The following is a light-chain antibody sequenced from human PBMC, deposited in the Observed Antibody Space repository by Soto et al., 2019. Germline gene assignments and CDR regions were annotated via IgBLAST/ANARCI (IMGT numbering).Light chain of an antibody. Sequence: QSVLTQPPSASGTPGQRVTISCSGSSSNVGSYTVYWYQQLPGTAPKVLIYSGNRRPSGVPARFSGSKSGTSASLAISGLQSEDEADYYCAARDDSLNGVVFGGGTKLTVL. J-gene: IGLJ2*01. CDR1: SSNVGSYT. CDR2: SGN. V-gene: IGLV1-44*01. CDR3: AARDDSLNGVV.